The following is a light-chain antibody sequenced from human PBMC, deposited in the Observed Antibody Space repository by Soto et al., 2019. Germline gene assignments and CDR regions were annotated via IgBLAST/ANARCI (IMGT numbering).Light chain of an antibody. CDR1: SSNIGSNT. CDR2: FNN. J-gene: IGLJ2*01. V-gene: IGLV1-44*01. Sequence: QSVLTQSPSASGTPGQRVTISCSGSSSNIGSNTVSWYQQLPGTAPKVLIYFNNQRPSGVPDRFSGSKSGTSASLAISGLQSEDEADYFCAAWDDSLNGRVFGGGTKATVL. CDR3: AAWDDSLNGRV.